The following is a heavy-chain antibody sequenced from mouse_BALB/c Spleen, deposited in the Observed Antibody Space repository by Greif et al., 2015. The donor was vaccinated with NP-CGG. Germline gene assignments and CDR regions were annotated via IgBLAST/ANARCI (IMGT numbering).Heavy chain of an antibody. Sequence: QVQLQQSGAELARPGASVKLSCKASGYTFTSYWMQWVKQRPGQGLEWIGAIYPGDGDTRYTQKFKGKATLTADKSSSTAYIQLSSLASEDSAFYYCARGATVVAKHYYAMTTGVNEPQSPSPQ. V-gene: IGHV1-87*01. CDR3: ARGATVVAKHYYAMTT. D-gene: IGHD1-1*01. CDR1: GYTFTSYW. CDR2: IYPGDGDT. J-gene: IGHJ4*01.